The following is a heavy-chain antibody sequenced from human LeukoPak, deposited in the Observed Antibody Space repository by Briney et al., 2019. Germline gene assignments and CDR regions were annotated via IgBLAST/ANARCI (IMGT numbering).Heavy chain of an antibody. CDR3: ARHSDWWFGERFDY. D-gene: IGHD3-10*01. J-gene: IGHJ4*02. V-gene: IGHV4-4*07. CDR1: GGSISSYY. CDR2: ISTSGST. Sequence: PSETLSLTCTVSGGSISSYYWSWIRQPAGKGLESIGHISTSGSTNYNPSLKSRVTMSVDTSKNQFSLKLSSVTAADTAVYYCARHSDWWFGERFDYWGQGTLVTVSS.